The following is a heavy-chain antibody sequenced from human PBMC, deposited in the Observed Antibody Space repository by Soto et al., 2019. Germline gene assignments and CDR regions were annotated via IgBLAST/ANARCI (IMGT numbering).Heavy chain of an antibody. D-gene: IGHD6-13*01. J-gene: IGHJ4*02. CDR2: IKSKSHGGTT. Sequence: GGSLRLSCAVSGLTFSTAWINWVRQAPGKGLEWVGRIKSKSHGGTTDFAAPVKGRFAISRDNSRSTLYLQMNSLRAEDTAIYYCAKKQSSAGPFDYWGQGALVTVSS. CDR3: AKKQSSAGPFDY. CDR1: GLTFSTAW. V-gene: IGHV3-15*07.